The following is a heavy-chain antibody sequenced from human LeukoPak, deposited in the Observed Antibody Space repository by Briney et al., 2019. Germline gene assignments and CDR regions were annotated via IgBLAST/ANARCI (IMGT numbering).Heavy chain of an antibody. V-gene: IGHV3-23*01. CDR1: GLPFSSYA. Sequence: SLPLFCAASGLPFSSYAMSWLHQAPGKGLHWVSAISGSGGSTYYADSVKGRFTISRDNSKNTLYLQMNSLRAEDTAVYYCAKDRGRIYYYYGMDVWGQGTTVTVSS. D-gene: IGHD2-15*01. J-gene: IGHJ6*02. CDR2: ISGSGGST. CDR3: AKDRGRIYYYYGMDV.